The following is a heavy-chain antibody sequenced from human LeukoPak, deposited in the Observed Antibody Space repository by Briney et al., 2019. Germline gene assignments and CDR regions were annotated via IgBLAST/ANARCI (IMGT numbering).Heavy chain of an antibody. D-gene: IGHD1-1*01. CDR1: GYTFTSYY. J-gene: IGHJ4*02. CDR2: INCGTDDT. Sequence: GASVKVSCKASGYTFTSYYIHWVRQAPGQGLEWLAIINCGTDDTTYALEFQGAVAVTRDTSTSTVYMELSSLRSEDTAVYYCVREVLSNFDYWGQGTLVTVSS. V-gene: IGHV1-46*01. CDR3: VREVLSNFDY.